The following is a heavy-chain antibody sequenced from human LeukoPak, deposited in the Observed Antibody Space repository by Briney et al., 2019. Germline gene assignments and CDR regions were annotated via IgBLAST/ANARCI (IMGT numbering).Heavy chain of an antibody. CDR3: ARESSGWTYYFDY. CDR1: GFTFSSYA. CDR2: ISGSGGST. V-gene: IGHV3-23*01. D-gene: IGHD6-19*01. J-gene: IGHJ4*02. Sequence: GGSLRLSCAASGFTFSSYAMSWVRQAPGKGVEWVSAISGSGGSTYYADSVKGRFTISRDNAKNSLYLQMNSLRAEDTAVYYCARESSGWTYYFDYWGQGTLVTVSS.